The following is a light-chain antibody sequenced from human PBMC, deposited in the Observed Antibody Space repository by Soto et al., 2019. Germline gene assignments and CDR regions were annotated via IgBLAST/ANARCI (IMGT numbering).Light chain of an antibody. V-gene: IGLV1-40*01. CDR2: NNH. J-gene: IGLJ2*01. CDR3: QSYDGTLTGVI. Sequence: QSVLTQPPSVSGAPGQSVTISCTGTSSNIGAGYDIHWYQQPPGTAPKLAIYNNHNRPSGVPDRFSGSKSGTSGSLAITGLQAEDEADYFCQSYDGTLTGVIFGGGTKVTVL. CDR1: SSNIGAGYD.